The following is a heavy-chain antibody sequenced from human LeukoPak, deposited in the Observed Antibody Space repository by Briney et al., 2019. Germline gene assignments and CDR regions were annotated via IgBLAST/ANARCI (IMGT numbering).Heavy chain of an antibody. D-gene: IGHD4-17*01. CDR2: ISYDGTNK. Sequence: GRSLRLSCAASGFTFINYGMHWVRQAPGKGLEWVAVISYDGTNKYYADSVKGRFTISRDNSKNTLYLQMNGLKTDDTAVYYCANYGDYQYFDYWGQGTPVTVSS. CDR3: ANYGDYQYFDY. V-gene: IGHV3-30*18. J-gene: IGHJ4*02. CDR1: GFTFINYG.